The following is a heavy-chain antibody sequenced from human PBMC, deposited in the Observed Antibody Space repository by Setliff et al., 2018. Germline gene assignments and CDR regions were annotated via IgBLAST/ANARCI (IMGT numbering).Heavy chain of an antibody. CDR2: IYHSGST. D-gene: IGHD3-16*01. CDR3: ARTESYVMAFDI. V-gene: IGHV4-59*01. J-gene: IGHJ3*02. Sequence: LTLTCTVSGGSISSYYWSWIRQPPGKGLEWIGYIYHSGSTNYNPSLKSRVTTSVDTSKKQFSLKLSSVTAADTAVYYCARTESYVMAFDIWGQGTMVTVSS. CDR1: GGSISSYY.